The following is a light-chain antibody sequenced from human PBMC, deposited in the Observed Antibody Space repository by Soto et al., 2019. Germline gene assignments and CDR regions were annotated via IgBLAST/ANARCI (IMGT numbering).Light chain of an antibody. Sequence: EIVLTQSPGTLSLSPGERATLSCRASQTITSRYLAWYQHRPGQAPKLLIYGASSRASGIPDRFSGSGSGTDFTLTISRLEPADFAVYYCQQYGSSAPITFGQGTRLEIK. CDR3: QQYGSSAPIT. V-gene: IGKV3-20*01. CDR1: QTITSRY. CDR2: GAS. J-gene: IGKJ5*01.